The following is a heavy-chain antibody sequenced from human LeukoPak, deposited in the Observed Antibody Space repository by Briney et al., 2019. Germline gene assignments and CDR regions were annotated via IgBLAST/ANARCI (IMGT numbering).Heavy chain of an antibody. J-gene: IGHJ4*02. CDR3: ARSLTMVRAYDY. V-gene: IGHV3-30*02. CDR1: GFTFSSYG. Sequence: GGTLRLSCAASGFTFSSYGMHWVRQAPGKGLEWVTFIQYDGSNKYYADSVKGRFTISRDNSKNTVYLQMNSLRTEDTAVYYCARSLTMVRAYDYWGQGALGTVSS. CDR2: IQYDGSNK. D-gene: IGHD3-10*01.